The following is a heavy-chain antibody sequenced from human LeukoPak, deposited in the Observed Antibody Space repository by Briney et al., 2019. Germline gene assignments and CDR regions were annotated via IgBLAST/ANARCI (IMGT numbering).Heavy chain of an antibody. Sequence: PGGSLRLSCAASGFTFDDYAMHWVRHAPGKGLEWVSGIRWDSGTIVYADSVKGRFTISRDNAKNSLYLQMNSLRAEDMALYYCAKGGSGSYSLDAFDIWGQGTMVTVSS. CDR2: IRWDSGTI. J-gene: IGHJ3*02. V-gene: IGHV3-9*03. CDR3: AKGGSGSYSLDAFDI. D-gene: IGHD1-26*01. CDR1: GFTFDDYA.